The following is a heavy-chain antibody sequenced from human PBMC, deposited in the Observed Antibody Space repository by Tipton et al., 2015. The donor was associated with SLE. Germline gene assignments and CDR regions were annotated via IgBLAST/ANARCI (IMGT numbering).Heavy chain of an antibody. Sequence: TLSLTCAVYGGSFSGYYWSWIRQPPGKGLEWIGEINHSGSTNYNPSPKSRVTISVDTSKNQFSLKLSSVTAADTAVYYCARRETGDEYFDLWGRGTLVTVSS. V-gene: IGHV4-34*01. CDR2: INHSGST. J-gene: IGHJ2*01. CDR1: GGSFSGYY. D-gene: IGHD7-27*01. CDR3: ARRETGDEYFDL.